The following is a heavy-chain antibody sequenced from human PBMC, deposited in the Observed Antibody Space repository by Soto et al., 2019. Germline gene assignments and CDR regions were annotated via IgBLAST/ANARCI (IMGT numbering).Heavy chain of an antibody. CDR2: ISYDGSNK. CDR3: AKGYSSSWYCTSRGEYFQH. D-gene: IGHD6-13*01. Sequence: QVQLVESGGGVVQPGRSLRLSCAASGFTFSSYGMHWVRQAPGKGLEWVAVISYDGSNKYYADSVKGRFTISRDNSKNTLYLQMNSLRAEDTAVYYCAKGYSSSWYCTSRGEYFQHWGQGTLVTVSS. V-gene: IGHV3-30*18. CDR1: GFTFSSYG. J-gene: IGHJ1*01.